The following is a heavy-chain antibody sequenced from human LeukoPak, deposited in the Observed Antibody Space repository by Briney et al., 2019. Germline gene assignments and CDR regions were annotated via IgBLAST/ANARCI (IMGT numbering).Heavy chain of an antibody. J-gene: IGHJ3*02. V-gene: IGHV4-4*07. CDR1: GGSISSYY. CDR3: ARASIGYDFWSGYYEDNDAFDI. D-gene: IGHD3-3*01. Sequence: TSETLSLTCTVSGGSISSYYWSWIRQPAGKGLEWIGRIYTSGSTNYNPSLKSRVTMSVDTSKNQFSLKLSSVTAADTAVYYCARASIGYDFWSGYYEDNDAFDIWGQGTMVTVSS. CDR2: IYTSGST.